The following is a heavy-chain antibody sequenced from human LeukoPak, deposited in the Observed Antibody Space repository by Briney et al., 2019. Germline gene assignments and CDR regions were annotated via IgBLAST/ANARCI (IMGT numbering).Heavy chain of an antibody. CDR3: AKERGTAMVRSYYMDV. D-gene: IGHD5-18*01. J-gene: IGHJ6*03. CDR1: GFTFGSYA. Sequence: GGSLRLSCAASGFTFGSYAMSWVRQAPGKGLEWVSGIIGSGGSTYYADSVKGRFTISRDNSKNTLYLQMNSLRAEDTAVYYCAKERGTAMVRSYYMDVWGKGTTVTVSS. V-gene: IGHV3-23*01. CDR2: IIGSGGST.